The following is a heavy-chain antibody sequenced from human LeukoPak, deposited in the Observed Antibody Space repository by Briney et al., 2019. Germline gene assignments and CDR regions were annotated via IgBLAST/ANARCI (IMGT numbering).Heavy chain of an antibody. V-gene: IGHV3-21*01. Sequence: GGSLRLSCTASGFTFSTYGMNWVRQAPGKGLEWVSSISSRSTYIYYTDSVKGRFTISRDNAENSLSLQMNSLRAEDTAVYYCARDAADLAVAFDYWGQGTLVTVSS. J-gene: IGHJ4*02. CDR3: ARDAADLAVAFDY. CDR2: ISSRSTYI. D-gene: IGHD6-19*01. CDR1: GFTFSTYG.